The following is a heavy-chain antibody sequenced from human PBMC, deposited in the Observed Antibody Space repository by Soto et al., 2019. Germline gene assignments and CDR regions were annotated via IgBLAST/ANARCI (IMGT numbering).Heavy chain of an antibody. V-gene: IGHV5-51*01. CDR2: IYPGDSDT. CDR3: ARLRDCSSTRCDAFDI. CDR1: GYSFTSYW. D-gene: IGHD2-2*01. J-gene: IGHJ3*02. Sequence: PGESLKISCNGSGYSFTSYWIGWVRQMPGKGLEWMGIIYPGDSDTRYSPSFQGQVTISADKSISTAYLQWSSLKASDTAMYYCARLRDCSSTRCDAFDIWGQGTMVTVSS.